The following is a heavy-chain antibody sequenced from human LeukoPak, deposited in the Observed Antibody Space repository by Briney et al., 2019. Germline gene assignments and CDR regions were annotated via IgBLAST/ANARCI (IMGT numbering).Heavy chain of an antibody. CDR1: GFTFSSYA. Sequence: GGSLRLSCAASGFTFSSYAMSWVRQAPGKGLEWVSAISGSGGSTYYADSVKGRFTISRDNSKNTLYLQMNSLRAEDTAVYYCAKLSGNRDYGGSHYYFDYWGQGTLVTVSS. J-gene: IGHJ4*02. V-gene: IGHV3-23*01. D-gene: IGHD4-17*01. CDR3: AKLSGNRDYGGSHYYFDY. CDR2: ISGSGGST.